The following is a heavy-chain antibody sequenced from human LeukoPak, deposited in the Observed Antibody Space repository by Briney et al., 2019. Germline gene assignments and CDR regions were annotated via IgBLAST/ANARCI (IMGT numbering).Heavy chain of an antibody. CDR1: GFTFSSYA. V-gene: IGHV3-23*01. CDR2: ISGSGGST. CDR3: AKEVTMVRGVIRGNWFDP. D-gene: IGHD3-10*01. J-gene: IGHJ5*02. Sequence: GGSLRLSCAASGFTFSSYAMSWVRQAPGKGLEWVSAISGSGGSTYYADSVKGRFTISRDNAKNSLYLQMNSLRAEDTALYYCAKEVTMVRGVIRGNWFDPWGQGTLVTVSS.